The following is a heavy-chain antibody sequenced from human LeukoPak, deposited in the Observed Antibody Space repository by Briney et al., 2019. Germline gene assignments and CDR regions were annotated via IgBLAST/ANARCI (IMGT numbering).Heavy chain of an antibody. CDR1: GFTVSSTY. CDR2: IYGGGST. J-gene: IGHJ4*02. D-gene: IGHD5-18*01. V-gene: IGHV3-53*01. CDR3: ARDGGYSYGYGFDY. Sequence: GGSLRLSCAASGFTVSSTYVSWVRQAPGKGLEWVSVIYGGGSTYYADSVKGRFTISRDNSKNTLYLQMNSLRAEDTAMYYCARDGGYSYGYGFDYWGQGTLVTVSS.